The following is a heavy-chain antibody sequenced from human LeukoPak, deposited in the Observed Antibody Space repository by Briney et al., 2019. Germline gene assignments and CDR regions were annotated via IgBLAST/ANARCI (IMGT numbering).Heavy chain of an antibody. CDR1: GFTFSNAW. CDR3: TPSAGDHMRTDY. CDR2: IKSKTDGGTT. Sequence: GGSLRRYGAASGFTFSNAWMSWVRQAPGKGLEWVGRIKSKTDGGTTDYAAPVKGRFTISRDDSKNTLYLQMNSLKTEATAVYYCTPSAGDHMRTDYWGQRTLVTVSS. V-gene: IGHV3-15*01. J-gene: IGHJ4*02. D-gene: IGHD4-17*01.